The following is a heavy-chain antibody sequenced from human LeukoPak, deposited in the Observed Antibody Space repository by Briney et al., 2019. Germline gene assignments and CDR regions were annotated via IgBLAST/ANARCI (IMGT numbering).Heavy chain of an antibody. Sequence: GGSLRLSCAASGFTFSSYWMRWVRQAPGKGLVWVSPINPDGTVTTYADSVKGRFTISRDNAKNTLYLQMDSLRAEDTAVYYCARDGFYYYTSGAPYYFDSWGHGTLVTVSS. V-gene: IGHV3-74*01. D-gene: IGHD3-10*01. J-gene: IGHJ4*01. CDR3: ARDGFYYYTSGAPYYFDS. CDR1: GFTFSSYW. CDR2: INPDGTVT.